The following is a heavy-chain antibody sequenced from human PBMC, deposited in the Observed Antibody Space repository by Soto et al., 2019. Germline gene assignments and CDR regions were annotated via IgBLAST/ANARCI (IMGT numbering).Heavy chain of an antibody. CDR3: ARGAPVPGAIDYYYGMDV. CDR2: IYYSGNT. V-gene: IGHV4-59*11. Sequence: SETLSLTCTVSGGSITRHYWSWIRQPPGKGLEWIGYIYYSGNTNHNPSLTSRVTISVDTSKNQFSLKLSSVTAADTAVYYCARGAPVPGAIDYYYGMDVWGQGTTVTVSS. J-gene: IGHJ6*02. CDR1: GGSITRHY.